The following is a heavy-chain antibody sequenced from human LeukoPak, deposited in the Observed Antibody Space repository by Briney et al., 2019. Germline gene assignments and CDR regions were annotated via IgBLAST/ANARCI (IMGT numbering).Heavy chain of an antibody. CDR3: ARDVLGYYDYYYGMDV. J-gene: IGHJ6*02. CDR2: INTNTGNP. CDR1: GYTFTSYA. V-gene: IGHV7-4-1*02. Sequence: ASVKVSCKASGYTFTSYAMNWVRQAPGQGLEWKGWINTNTGNPTYAQGFTGRFVFSLDTSVSTAYLQISSLKAEDTAVYYCARDVLGYYDYYYGMDVWGQGTTVTVSS. D-gene: IGHD3-16*01.